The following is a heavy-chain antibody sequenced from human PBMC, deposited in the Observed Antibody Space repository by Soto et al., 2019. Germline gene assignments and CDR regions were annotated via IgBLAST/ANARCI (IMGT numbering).Heavy chain of an antibody. D-gene: IGHD3-10*01. CDR3: ARALAGSYDY. Sequence: SQTLSLTCAISGGSVSSKSATWNWIRQAPSRGLEWLGRTYYRSKWSTDYAVSLRGRITVSPDSSKNQFSLRLTSLTPGDTAVYYCARALAGSYDYWGQGTLVTVSS. J-gene: IGHJ4*02. V-gene: IGHV6-1*01. CDR2: TYYRSKWST. CDR1: GGSVSSKSAT.